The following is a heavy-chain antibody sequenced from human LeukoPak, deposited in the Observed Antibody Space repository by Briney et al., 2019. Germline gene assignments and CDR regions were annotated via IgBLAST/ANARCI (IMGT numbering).Heavy chain of an antibody. D-gene: IGHD2-2*01. V-gene: IGHV3-23*01. J-gene: IGHJ5*01. CDR1: GFTFNNYA. CDR3: AKEPREYCSSTSCPNWFDS. Sequence: GGSLRLSCAASGFTFNNYAMSWVRQAPGKGLEWASAISASGGTTYYADSVKGRFTISRDNSENTLFLQMNSLRAEDTAVYYCAKEPREYCSSTSCPNWFDSWGQGTLVTVSS. CDR2: ISASGGTT.